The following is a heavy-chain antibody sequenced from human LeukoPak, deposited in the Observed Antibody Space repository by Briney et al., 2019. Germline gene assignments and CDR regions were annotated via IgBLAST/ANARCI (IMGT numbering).Heavy chain of an antibody. CDR2: INPNSGGT. V-gene: IGHV1-2*02. Sequence: ASVKVSCKASGYTFTGYYMHWVRQAPGQGLEWMGWINPNSGGTNYAQKFQGRVTMTRDTSISTAYMELSRLRSDHTAVYYCARARYYYDSSGYYYVDYWGQGTLVTVSS. J-gene: IGHJ4*02. CDR1: GYTFTGYY. CDR3: ARARYYYDSSGYYYVDY. D-gene: IGHD3-22*01.